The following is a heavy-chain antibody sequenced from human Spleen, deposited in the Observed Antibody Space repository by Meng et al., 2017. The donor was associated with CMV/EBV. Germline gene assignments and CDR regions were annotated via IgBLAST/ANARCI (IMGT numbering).Heavy chain of an antibody. V-gene: IGHV3-33*06. CDR3: AKGGAPGSPNYGSGSYSLPYYYYYGMDV. CDR1: GGSFSGYY. J-gene: IGHJ6*02. Sequence: LSLTCAVYGGSFSGYYWSWVRQAPGKGLEWVAVIWYDGSNKYYADSVKGRFTISRDNSKNTLYLQMNSLRAEDTAVYYCAKGGAPGSPNYGSGSYSLPYYYYYGMDVWGQGTTVTVSS. D-gene: IGHD3-10*01. CDR2: IWYDGSNK.